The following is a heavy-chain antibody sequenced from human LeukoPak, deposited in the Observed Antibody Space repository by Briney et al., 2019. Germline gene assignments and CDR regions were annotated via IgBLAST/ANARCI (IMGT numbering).Heavy chain of an antibody. D-gene: IGHD6-19*01. J-gene: IGHJ4*02. Sequence: PSETLSLTCSVSGGVSSGSITNYYCPWLRQPAGKGLEWIGRIYASGSAAYNPSLYSRVSMSVDTSKNQFSLKLNSVTAADTAVYYCTTTAYSSAWRFDYWGQGALVTVSS. CDR1: GGVSSGSITNYY. CDR2: IYASGSA. V-gene: IGHV4-4*07. CDR3: TTTAYSSAWRFDY.